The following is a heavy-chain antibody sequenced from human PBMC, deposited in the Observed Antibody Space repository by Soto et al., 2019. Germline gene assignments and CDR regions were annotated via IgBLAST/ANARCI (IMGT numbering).Heavy chain of an antibody. CDR3: ARDCLSQLGHYYYYGMDV. D-gene: IGHD6-13*01. V-gene: IGHV3-30-3*01. CDR2: ISYDGSNK. CDR1: GFTFSSYA. Sequence: QVQLVESGGGVVQPGRSLRLSCAASGFTFSSYAMHWVRQAPGKGLEWVAVISYDGSNKYYADSVKGRFTISRDNSKNTLYLQMNSLRAEDTAVYYCARDCLSQLGHYYYYGMDVWGQGTTVTVSS. J-gene: IGHJ6*02.